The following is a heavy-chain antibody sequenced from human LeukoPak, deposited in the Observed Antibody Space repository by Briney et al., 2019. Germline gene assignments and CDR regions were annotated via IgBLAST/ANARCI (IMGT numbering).Heavy chain of an antibody. Sequence: SETLSLTCTVSGGSISSYYWSWIRQPPGKGLEWIGYIYYSGSTNYNPSLKSRVTISVDTSKNQFSLKLSSVTAADTAVYYCVRAVAARYPFDYWGQGTLVTVSS. D-gene: IGHD6-6*01. V-gene: IGHV4-59*01. CDR2: IYYSGST. CDR3: VRAVAARYPFDY. CDR1: GGSISSYY. J-gene: IGHJ4*02.